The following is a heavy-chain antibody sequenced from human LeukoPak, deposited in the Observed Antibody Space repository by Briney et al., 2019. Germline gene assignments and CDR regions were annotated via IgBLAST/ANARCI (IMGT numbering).Heavy chain of an antibody. CDR2: IYHSGST. J-gene: IGHJ4*02. Sequence: SETLSLTCAVSGGSISSGGYSWSWIRQPPGKGLEWIGYIYHSGSTYYSPSLKSRVTISVDRSKNQFSLKLSSVTAADTAVYYCARDQGYSYDFDYWGQGTLVTVSS. CDR3: ARDQGYSYDFDY. CDR1: GGSISSGGYS. V-gene: IGHV4-30-2*01. D-gene: IGHD5-18*01.